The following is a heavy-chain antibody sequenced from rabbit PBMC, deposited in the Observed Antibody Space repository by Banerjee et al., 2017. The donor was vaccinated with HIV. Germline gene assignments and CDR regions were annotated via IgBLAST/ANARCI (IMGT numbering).Heavy chain of an antibody. D-gene: IGHD1-1*01. CDR1: GFSFSSGYD. CDR2: LFVSSGST. CDR3: ARGSGDGGGYYADYFNL. Sequence: QSLEESGGDLVQPGASLTLTCTASGFSFSSGYDMCWVRQAPGKGLEWIGLFVSSGSTYYASWAKGRFTISKTSSTTVTLQMTSLAAADTATYFCARGSGDGGGYYADYFNLWGPGTLVTVS. V-gene: IGHV1S40*01. J-gene: IGHJ4*01.